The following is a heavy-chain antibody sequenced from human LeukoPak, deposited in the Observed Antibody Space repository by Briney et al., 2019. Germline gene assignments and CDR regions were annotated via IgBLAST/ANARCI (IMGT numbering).Heavy chain of an antibody. J-gene: IGHJ4*02. V-gene: IGHV4-4*07. CDR1: GGSISGYH. CDR3: ARGDFWSGFYNY. CDR2: IYTSGTS. Sequence: PSETLSLTCTVSGGSISGYHWSWIRQPAGKGLEWIGRIYTSGTSNYNPSLKSRVTMSVDTSKNQFSVKLSSVTAADTAVYYCARGDFWSGFYNYWGQGTLVTVSS. D-gene: IGHD3-3*01.